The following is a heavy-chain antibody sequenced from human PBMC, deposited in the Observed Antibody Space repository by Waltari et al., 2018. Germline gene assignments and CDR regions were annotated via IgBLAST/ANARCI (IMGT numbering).Heavy chain of an antibody. Sequence: QVQLPQWGAGLLKPSETLSPTCAVSGGSFSGYYWSWIRTPPGKGLEWIGEINHSGSTNYNPSLKSRVTISVDTSKNQFSLKLSSVTAADTAVYYCARDPLYAAAAAPADYWGQRTMVTVSS. CDR3: ARDPLYAAAAAPADY. CDR1: GGSFSGYY. CDR2: INHSGST. V-gene: IGHV4-34*01. J-gene: IGHJ4*02. D-gene: IGHD6-13*01.